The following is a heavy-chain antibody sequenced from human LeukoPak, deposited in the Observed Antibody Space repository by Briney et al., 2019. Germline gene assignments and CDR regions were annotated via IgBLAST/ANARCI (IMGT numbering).Heavy chain of an antibody. CDR2: INPYSGNT. J-gene: IGHJ4*02. V-gene: IGHV1-8*01. Sequence: GASVKLSCKSSVYTFTSDDINWVRQATGQGLVWVRCINPYSGNTGYTRKFQGRVTMTKNTSIRTVHMELSSLRSEHTAVYFCARGQGGSGSGSYSFDYWGQGSLVTVSS. CDR3: ARGQGGSGSGSYSFDY. D-gene: IGHD3-10*01. CDR1: VYTFTSDD.